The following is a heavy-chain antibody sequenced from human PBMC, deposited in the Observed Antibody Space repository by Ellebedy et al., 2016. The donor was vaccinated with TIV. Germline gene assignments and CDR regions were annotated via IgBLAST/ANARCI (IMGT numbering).Heavy chain of an antibody. CDR3: AREDGEFSYALYS. Sequence: SGSTLVKPTETPTLTCTFSGFSLSTSGMCINWIRQPPGKALEWLARIAWDEDTYYSTSLQSRITNSKDRTRNQVVLTMTSIDADDSGMYFCAREDGEFSYALYSWGQGILVTVST. J-gene: IGHJ4*02. CDR1: GFSLSTSGMC. D-gene: IGHD3-16*01. CDR2: IAWDEDT. V-gene: IGHV2-70*11.